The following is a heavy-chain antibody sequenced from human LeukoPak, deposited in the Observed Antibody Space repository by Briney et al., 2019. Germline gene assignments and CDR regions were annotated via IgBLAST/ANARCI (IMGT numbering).Heavy chain of an antibody. CDR2: VIRDGSFT. D-gene: IGHD5-24*01. J-gene: IGHJ4*02. CDR3: VRDGDDFNFDY. Sequence: GSLRLSCAASGFTFSSYWMHWVRQAPGKGLEGVSRVIRDGSFTNYADSVKGRFTISRDNAKNTLYLQMSSLRAEDTAVYFCVRDGDDFNFDYWGQGSLVTVSS. CDR1: GFTFSSYW. V-gene: IGHV3-74*01.